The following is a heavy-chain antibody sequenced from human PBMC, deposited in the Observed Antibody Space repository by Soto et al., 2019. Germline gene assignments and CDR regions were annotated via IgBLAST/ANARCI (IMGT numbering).Heavy chain of an antibody. CDR3: AKVSSSWYSGFFDF. J-gene: IGHJ4*02. CDR1: GFTFSSHA. D-gene: IGHD6-13*01. V-gene: IGHV3-23*01. Sequence: EVQLLESGGGLVQPGGSLRLSCTASGFTFSSHAMTWVRQAPGKGLEWVSGLSDSGGSTYYADSVKGRFTISRDNSXDTLYLEMNTLGAEDTAVYYCAKVSSSWYSGFFDFWGQGTLVTVSS. CDR2: LSDSGGST.